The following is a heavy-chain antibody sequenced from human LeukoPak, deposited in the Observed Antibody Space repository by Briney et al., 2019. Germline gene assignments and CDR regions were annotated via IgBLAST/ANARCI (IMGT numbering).Heavy chain of an antibody. Sequence: SETLSLTCAVYGGSFSGYYWSWIRQPPGKGLEWIGETNHSGSTNYNPSLKSRVTISVDTSKNQFSLKLSSVTAADTAVYFASISTHYYYYGMDVWGQGTTVTVSS. CDR2: TNHSGST. V-gene: IGHV4-34*01. CDR1: GGSFSGYY. CDR3: SISTHYYYYGMDV. D-gene: IGHD3-3*01. J-gene: IGHJ6*02.